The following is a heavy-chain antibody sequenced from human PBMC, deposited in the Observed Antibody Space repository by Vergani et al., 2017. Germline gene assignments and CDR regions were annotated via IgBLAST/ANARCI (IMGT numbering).Heavy chain of an antibody. J-gene: IGHJ5*02. Sequence: QVQLQQWGAGLLKPSETLSLTCAVYGGSFSGYYWSWIRQPPGKGLEWIGEINHSGSTNYNPSLKSRVTISVDTAKNQFSLKLSSVTAADTAVYYCARGGPRAARLIKGSDGFDPWGQGTLVTVSS. CDR2: INHSGST. V-gene: IGHV4-34*01. D-gene: IGHD6-6*01. CDR1: GGSFSGYY. CDR3: ARGGPRAARLIKGSDGFDP.